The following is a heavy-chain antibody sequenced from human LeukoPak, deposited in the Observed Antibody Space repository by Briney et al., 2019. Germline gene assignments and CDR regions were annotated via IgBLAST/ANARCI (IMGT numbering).Heavy chain of an antibody. D-gene: IGHD3-22*01. V-gene: IGHV4-30-4*01. CDR2: IHYSGRT. CDR1: GGSISSGDYY. CDR3: ARGVPDYDSSGYYF. Sequence: SETLSLTCTVSGGSISSGDYYWSWIRLPPGKGLEWIGYIHYSGRTNYNPSLKSRVTISVDTPRNQFSLKLSSVTAADTAVYYCARGVPDYDSSGYYFWGQGTLVTVSS. J-gene: IGHJ4*02.